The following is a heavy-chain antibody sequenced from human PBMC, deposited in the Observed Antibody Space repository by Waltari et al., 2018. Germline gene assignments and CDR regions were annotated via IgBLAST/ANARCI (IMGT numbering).Heavy chain of an antibody. CDR3: ARIFLRSGGATFDY. Sequence: QVQLVQSGAEVKKPGASVKVSCNASGYTFTGYYMPWVRQAPGQGLEWMGRINPNSGGTNYAQKFQGRVTMTRDTSISTAYMELSRLRSDDTAVYYCARIFLRSGGATFDYWGQGTLVTVSS. V-gene: IGHV1-2*06. CDR2: INPNSGGT. J-gene: IGHJ4*02. D-gene: IGHD3-9*01. CDR1: GYTFTGYY.